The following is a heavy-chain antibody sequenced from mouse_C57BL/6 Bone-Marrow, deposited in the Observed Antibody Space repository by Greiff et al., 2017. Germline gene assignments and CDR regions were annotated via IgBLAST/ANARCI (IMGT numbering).Heavy chain of an antibody. D-gene: IGHD1-1*01. Sequence: QVQLQQPGAELVKPGASVKVSCKASGYTFTSYWMHWVKQRPGQGLEWIGRIHPSDSDTNYNQKFKGKDTLTVDKSSSTAYMQLSSLTSEDFAVYYWAIGGSRAWCAYWGQGTLVTVSA. J-gene: IGHJ3*01. CDR1: GYTFTSYW. CDR2: IHPSDSDT. CDR3: AIGGSRAWCAY. V-gene: IGHV1-74*01.